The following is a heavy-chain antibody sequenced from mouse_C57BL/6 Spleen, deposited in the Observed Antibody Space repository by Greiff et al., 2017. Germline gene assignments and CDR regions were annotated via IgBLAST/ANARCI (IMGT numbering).Heavy chain of an antibody. CDR2: INPYNGGT. D-gene: IGHD1-1*01. Sequence: VQLQQSGPVLVKPGASVKMSCKASGYTFTDYYMNWVKQSHGKSLEWIGVINPYNGGTSYNQKFKGKATLTVDKSSSTAYMELNSLTSEDSAVYYWARGDKATVVGYWGQGTTLTVSS. V-gene: IGHV1-19*01. CDR3: ARGDKATVVGY. J-gene: IGHJ2*01. CDR1: GYTFTDYY.